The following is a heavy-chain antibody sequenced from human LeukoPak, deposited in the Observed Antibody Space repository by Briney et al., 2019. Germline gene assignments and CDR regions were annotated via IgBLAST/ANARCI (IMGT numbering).Heavy chain of an antibody. CDR3: ARDGASTTYYYYGMDV. V-gene: IGHV1-69*04. J-gene: IGHJ6*02. CDR2: IIPILGIA. Sequence: PRASVKVSCKASGGTFSSYAISWVRQAPGQGLEWMGRIIPILGIANYAQKFQGRVTITADKSTSTAYMELSSLRSEDTAVYYCARDGASTTYYYYGMDVWGQGTTVTVSS. CDR1: GGTFSSYA. D-gene: IGHD5/OR15-5a*01.